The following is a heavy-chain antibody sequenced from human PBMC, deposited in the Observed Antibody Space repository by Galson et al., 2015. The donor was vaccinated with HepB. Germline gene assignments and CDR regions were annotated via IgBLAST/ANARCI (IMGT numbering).Heavy chain of an antibody. D-gene: IGHD6-19*01. CDR1: GGSISSSAYY. CDR2: VYYSGNT. J-gene: IGHJ4*02. V-gene: IGHV4-39*02. Sequence: LSLTCTVSGGSISSSAYYWGWIRQPPGKGLEWIGSVYYSGNTYYNPSLKSRVTISVDTSKNQFSLKLSSVTAADTAVYYCARDMGSSGWYLRGYFDYWGQGALVTVSS. CDR3: ARDMGSSGWYLRGYFDY.